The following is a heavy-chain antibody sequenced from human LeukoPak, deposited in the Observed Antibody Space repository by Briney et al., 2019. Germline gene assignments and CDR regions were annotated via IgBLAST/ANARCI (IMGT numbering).Heavy chain of an antibody. CDR1: GGSISTYY. V-gene: IGHV4-4*07. Sequence: PSETLSLTCTVSGGSISTYYWSWIRQPAGKGLEWIGRISSSGSTNYNPSLKSRVTISVDTSKNQFSLKLSSVTAADTAVYFCARGPYSYDSSGAFDIWGQGTMVTVSS. CDR3: ARGPYSYDSSGAFDI. J-gene: IGHJ3*02. CDR2: ISSSGST. D-gene: IGHD3-22*01.